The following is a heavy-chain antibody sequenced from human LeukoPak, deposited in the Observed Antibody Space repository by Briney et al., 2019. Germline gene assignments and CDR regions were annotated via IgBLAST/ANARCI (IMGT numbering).Heavy chain of an antibody. CDR3: ARGRRQMITFGGVIVIFDY. Sequence: SETLSLTCAVYGGSFSGYYWSWIRQPPGKGLEWIGEINHSGSTNYNPSLKSRVTISVDTSKNQFSLKLSSVTAADTAVYYCARGRRQMITFGGVIVIFDYWGQGTLVTVSS. J-gene: IGHJ4*02. D-gene: IGHD3-16*02. V-gene: IGHV4-34*01. CDR1: GGSFSGYY. CDR2: INHSGST.